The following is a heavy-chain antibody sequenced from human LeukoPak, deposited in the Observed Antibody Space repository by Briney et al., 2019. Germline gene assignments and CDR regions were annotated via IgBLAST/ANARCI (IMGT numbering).Heavy chain of an antibody. CDR2: ICINGIST. CDR3: ARGDYYDSTDYSYYFDS. Sequence: PGGSLRLSCSASGFTFSSFAMHWVRQAPGRGLEYVSGICINGISTYYADSVEGRFTISRDNSKNTVYLQMSSLRAEDTALYYCARGDYYDSTDYSYYFDSWGQGTLVTVSS. CDR1: GFTFSSFA. D-gene: IGHD3-22*01. J-gene: IGHJ4*02. V-gene: IGHV3-64*04.